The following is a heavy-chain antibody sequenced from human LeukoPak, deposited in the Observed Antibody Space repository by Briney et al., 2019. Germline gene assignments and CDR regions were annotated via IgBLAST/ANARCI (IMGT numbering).Heavy chain of an antibody. J-gene: IGHJ4*02. CDR3: TTRGGSFSIFDY. CDR1: GFTFSDYY. CDR2: ISSSGSTI. V-gene: IGHV3-11*01. Sequence: GRSLRLSCAVSGFTFSDYYMSWIRQAPGKGLGWVSYISSSGSTIYYADSVKGRFTISRDNAKNSLYLQMNSLRAEGTAVYYCTTRGGSFSIFDYWGQGTLVTVSS. D-gene: IGHD1-26*01.